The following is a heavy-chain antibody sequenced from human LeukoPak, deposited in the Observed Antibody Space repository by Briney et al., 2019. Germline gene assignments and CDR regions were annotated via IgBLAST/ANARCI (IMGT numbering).Heavy chain of an antibody. CDR2: ISAYNGNT. J-gene: IGHJ4*02. CDR3: ARVGQYYDILTGYLDY. D-gene: IGHD3-9*01. Sequence: GASVKVSYKASGYTFTSYGISWVRQAPGQGLEWMGWISAYNGNTNYAQKLQGRVTMTTDTSTSTAYMELRSLRSDDTAVYYCARVGQYYDILTGYLDYWGQGTLVTVSS. V-gene: IGHV1-18*04. CDR1: GYTFTSYG.